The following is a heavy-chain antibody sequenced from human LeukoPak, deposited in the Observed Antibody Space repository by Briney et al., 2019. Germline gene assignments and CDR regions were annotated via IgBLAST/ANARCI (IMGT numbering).Heavy chain of an antibody. CDR1: GGTFNIYA. J-gene: IGHJ4*02. CDR3: ARGRGPYFFDY. D-gene: IGHD3-10*01. CDR2: IIPIFGTA. Sequence: GASVKVSFKASGGTFNIYAISWVRQGPGQGREWMGGIIPIFGTANYAQKFQGRVTITADESTSTAYMGLSSLRSEDTAVYYCARGRGPYFFDYWGQGTLVTVSS. V-gene: IGHV1-69*13.